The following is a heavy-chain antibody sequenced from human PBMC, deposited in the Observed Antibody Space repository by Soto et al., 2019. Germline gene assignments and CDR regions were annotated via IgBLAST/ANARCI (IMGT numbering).Heavy chain of an antibody. J-gene: IGHJ4*02. Sequence: SETLSLTCTVSGDSISDSAYYWSWIRQHPEKGLEWMGYIYYRGSTYYNPSLKSRVTISVDTSKNQFSLKLDSVTAADTAVYYCARLVDNYGHYYFDYWGQGILVTVSS. CDR2: IYYRGST. V-gene: IGHV4-31*03. CDR1: GDSISDSAYY. CDR3: ARLVDNYGHYYFDY. D-gene: IGHD5-18*01.